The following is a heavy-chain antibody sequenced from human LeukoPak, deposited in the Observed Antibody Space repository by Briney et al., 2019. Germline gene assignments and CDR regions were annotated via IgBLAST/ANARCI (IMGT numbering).Heavy chain of an antibody. CDR2: ISGSGGST. J-gene: IGHJ4*02. D-gene: IGHD1-20*01. Sequence: PGGSLRLSCAASGFTIRSFAWSWVRQAPGKGLEWVSAISGSGGSTYYADPVKGRFTIARDNSKNTLHLQRNRLRAEDTAVNYCAKVISGHTFDYWGEGPLVTVSS. CDR1: GFTIRSFA. CDR3: AKVISGHTFDY. V-gene: IGHV3-23*01.